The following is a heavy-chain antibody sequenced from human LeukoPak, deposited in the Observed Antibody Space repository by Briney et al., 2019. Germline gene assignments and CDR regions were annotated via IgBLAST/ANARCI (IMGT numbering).Heavy chain of an antibody. J-gene: IGHJ4*02. D-gene: IGHD2-21*02. CDR1: GYIFTGYY. CDR2: INPDNGGT. CDR3: ASWAGGHCGTDCIRPYDY. Sequence: ASVKVSCKASGYIFTGYYVHWVRQAPGQGLEWMGWINPDNGGTKYAQKFQGRVTMTRDTSISTAYMELCSLTSDDTAVYYCASWAGGHCGTDCIRPYDYWGQGTLVTVSS. V-gene: IGHV1-2*02.